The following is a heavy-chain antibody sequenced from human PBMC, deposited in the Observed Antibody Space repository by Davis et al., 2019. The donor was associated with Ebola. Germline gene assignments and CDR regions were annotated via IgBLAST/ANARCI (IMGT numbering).Heavy chain of an antibody. CDR1: GYTFTSYG. J-gene: IGHJ4*02. V-gene: IGHV1-18*01. CDR3: ARRPHRGWYNY. D-gene: IGHD6-19*01. CDR2: ISAYNGNT. Sequence: AASVKVSCKASGYTFTSYGISWVRQAPGQGLEWMGWISAYNGNTNYAQKLQGRVTMTKDTSTSTAYMELRSLRSDDTAVYYCARRPHRGWYNYWGQGTLVTVSS.